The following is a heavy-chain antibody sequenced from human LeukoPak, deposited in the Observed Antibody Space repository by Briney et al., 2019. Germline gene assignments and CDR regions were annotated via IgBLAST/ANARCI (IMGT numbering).Heavy chain of an antibody. V-gene: IGHV3-53*05. CDR2: IYSGGNT. CDR3: ARDKGTSYLSSFDY. CDR1: GFTVSSNS. Sequence: GGSLRLSCTVSGFTVSSNSWSWVRQAPGKGLEWVSFIYSGGNTHYSDSVKGRFTISRDNSKNTLYLQMNCLRAADTAVYYCARDKGTSYLSSFDYWGQGTLVTVSS. J-gene: IGHJ4*02. D-gene: IGHD6-6*01.